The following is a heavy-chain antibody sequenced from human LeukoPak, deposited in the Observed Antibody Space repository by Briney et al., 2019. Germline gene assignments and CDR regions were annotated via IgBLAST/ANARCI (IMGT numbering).Heavy chain of an antibody. J-gene: IGHJ4*02. Sequence: RAGGSLRLSCAASGFTFSSYAMSWVRQAPGMGLEWVSTITGSGDSTYYADSVKGRFTISRDNSKNTVYLQINSLRAEDTVVYYCAKKPRDHSSGWDSPFFDFWGRGTLVTVSS. V-gene: IGHV3-23*01. CDR1: GFTFSSYA. CDR2: ITGSGDST. D-gene: IGHD6-19*01. CDR3: AKKPRDHSSGWDSPFFDF.